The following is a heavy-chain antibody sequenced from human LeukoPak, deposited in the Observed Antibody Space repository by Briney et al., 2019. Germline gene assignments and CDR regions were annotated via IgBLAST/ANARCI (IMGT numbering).Heavy chain of an antibody. CDR2: IIPIFGTA. CDR1: GGTFSSYA. J-gene: IGHJ3*02. D-gene: IGHD3-3*01. CDR3: ARGTATAYDFWSGYDAFDI. V-gene: IGHV1-69*13. Sequence: ASVKVSCKASGGTFSSYAISWVRQAPGQGLEWMGGIIPIFGTANYAQKFQGRVTITADESTSTAYMELSGLRSEDTAVYYCARGTATAYDFWSGYDAFDIWGQGTMVTVSS.